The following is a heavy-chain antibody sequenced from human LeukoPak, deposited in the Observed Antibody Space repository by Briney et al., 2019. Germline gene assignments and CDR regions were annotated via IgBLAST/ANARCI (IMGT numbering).Heavy chain of an antibody. CDR2: INHSGST. CDR1: GGSFSGYY. Sequence: SETLSLTCAVYGGSFSGYYWSWIRQPPGKGLEWIGEINHSGSTNYNPSLKSRVTISVDASKCQFSLKLTSVTAADTAVYYCARGRDGDYAPYHYYCMDVWGQGTTVTVSS. V-gene: IGHV4-34*01. J-gene: IGHJ6*02. CDR3: ARGRDGDYAPYHYYCMDV. D-gene: IGHD4-17*01.